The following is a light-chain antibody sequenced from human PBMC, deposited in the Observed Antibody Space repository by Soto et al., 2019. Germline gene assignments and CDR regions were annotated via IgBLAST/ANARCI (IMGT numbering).Light chain of an antibody. V-gene: IGKV3-11*01. CDR3: QQRAGSST. J-gene: IGKJ5*01. Sequence: EIVLTQSTVTLSLSPGERATLSCRASQTVSNQLAWYQQKPGQAPRLLIYDASRRVTGIPARFSGSGSGTDFTLTLSSLEPEDFAVYYCQQRAGSSTFGQGTRLEIK. CDR1: QTVSNQ. CDR2: DAS.